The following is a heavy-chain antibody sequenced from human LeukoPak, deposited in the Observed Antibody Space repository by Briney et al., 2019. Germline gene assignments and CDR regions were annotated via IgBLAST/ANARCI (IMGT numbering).Heavy chain of an antibody. V-gene: IGHV4-39*01. Sequence: PSETLSLTCTVSGGSISSSSYYWGWIRQPPGKGLEWIGSIYYSGSTYYNPSLKRRVTISVDTSKTQFSLKLSSVTAAGTAVYYCARRSSRVRGVISPFDYWGQGTLVTVSS. CDR1: GGSISSSSYY. J-gene: IGHJ4*02. D-gene: IGHD3-10*01. CDR2: IYYSGST. CDR3: ARRSSRVRGVISPFDY.